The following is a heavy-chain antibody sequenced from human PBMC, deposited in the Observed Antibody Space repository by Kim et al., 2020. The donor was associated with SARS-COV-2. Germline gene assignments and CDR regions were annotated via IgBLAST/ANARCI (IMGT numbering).Heavy chain of an antibody. D-gene: IGHD6-6*01. CDR3: SRFPIYSTSCPPP. J-gene: IGHJ5*02. V-gene: IGHV3-49*04. CDR2: IRSKAYGGTA. Sequence: GGSLRLSCTTSGFTFGDYAMSWVRQAPGKGLDWVGFIRSKAYGGTAEYAPSVQGRFTISRDDSKNIAYLQMNSLITEDTAVYYCSRFPIYSTSCPPPWGQGTLVTVSS. CDR1: GFTFGDYA.